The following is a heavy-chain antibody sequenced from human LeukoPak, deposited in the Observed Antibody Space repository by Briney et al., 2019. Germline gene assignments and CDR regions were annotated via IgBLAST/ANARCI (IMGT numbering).Heavy chain of an antibody. V-gene: IGHV6-1*01. J-gene: IGHJ4*02. CDR3: ATSVNWGYHY. Sequence: SQTLSLTCAISGDSVSTNNAGWHWIRQSPSRGLEWLGRTYYRSKWYNNYAVSVKSRITINPDTSKNQFSLQLNSVTPEDTAVYYCATSVNWGYHYWGQGTLVTVSS. CDR2: TYYRSKWYN. CDR1: GDSVSTNNAG. D-gene: IGHD7-27*01.